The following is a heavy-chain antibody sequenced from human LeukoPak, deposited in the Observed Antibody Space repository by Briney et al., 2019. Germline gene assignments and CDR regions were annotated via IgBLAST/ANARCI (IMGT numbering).Heavy chain of an antibody. D-gene: IGHD3-16*01. V-gene: IGHV3-74*01. J-gene: IGHJ4*02. CDR1: GITLSNYW. CDR3: TRLGAPYDKDEHC. CDR2: IKTDGSFT. Sequence: PGGSLRLSCTASGITLSNYWMHWVRQAPGKGPVWVSGIKTDGSFTTYADSVRGRFTISRDNAKNTVSLQMNSLRVDDMAMYYCTRLGAPYDKDEHCWGQGVLVTVSS.